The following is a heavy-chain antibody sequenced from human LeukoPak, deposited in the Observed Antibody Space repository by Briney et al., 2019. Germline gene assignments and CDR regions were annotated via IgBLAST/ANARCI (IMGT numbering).Heavy chain of an antibody. V-gene: IGHV1-2*02. D-gene: IGHD6-13*01. J-gene: IGHJ4*02. CDR2: INPNSGGT. CDR1: GYTFTGYY. CDR3: VYSSSWNFDY. Sequence: GASVKVSCKASGYTFTGYYMYWVRQAPGQGLEWMGWINPNSGGTNYAQKFQGRVTMTRDTSISTAYMELSRLRSDDTAVYYCVYSSSWNFDYWGQGTLVTVSS.